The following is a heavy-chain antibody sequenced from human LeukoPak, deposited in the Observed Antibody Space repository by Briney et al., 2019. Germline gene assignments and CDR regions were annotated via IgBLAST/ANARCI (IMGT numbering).Heavy chain of an antibody. D-gene: IGHD2-21*02. CDR3: TSWGDTTAEYFQR. Sequence: PGGSLRLSCVVSGFTFNRCWMNWVRQAPGKGLEWVAHINPDGRDTYYVDSVKGRFTISRDNAQNSMYLQMNSLRFEDTAVYYCTSWGDTTAEYFQRWGQGTLVTVSS. CDR2: INPDGRDT. J-gene: IGHJ1*01. V-gene: IGHV3-7*01. CDR1: GFTFNRCW.